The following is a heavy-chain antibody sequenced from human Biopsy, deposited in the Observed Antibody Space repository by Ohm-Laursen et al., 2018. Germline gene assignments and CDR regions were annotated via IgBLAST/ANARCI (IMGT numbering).Heavy chain of an antibody. CDR1: GYAFDTDG. J-gene: IGHJ4*02. CDR3: AEGGLSSGPLAY. CDR2: VSGYNGNT. D-gene: IGHD6-19*01. Sequence: SSVKVSCKTSGYAFDTDGITWVRQAPGQGLEWMGWVSGYNGNTNYAQKLQGRVTMTIDTSTSTVYMELRSLRSDDTAVYFCAEGGLSSGPLAYWGQGTLVTVSS. V-gene: IGHV1-18*01.